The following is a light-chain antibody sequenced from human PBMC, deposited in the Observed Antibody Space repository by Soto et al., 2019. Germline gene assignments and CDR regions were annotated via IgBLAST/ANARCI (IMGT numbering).Light chain of an antibody. CDR3: QHYENLPFT. Sequence: DIVLTQSPGTLSLSPGDRATLSCRASQTVSSSYLGWYQQKPGQAPRLLIYGASSRATGIPDRFSGSGSGTDFTLTISRLEPEDFATYYCQHYENLPFTFGPGTKVAI. CDR2: GAS. V-gene: IGKV3-20*01. J-gene: IGKJ3*01. CDR1: QTVSSSY.